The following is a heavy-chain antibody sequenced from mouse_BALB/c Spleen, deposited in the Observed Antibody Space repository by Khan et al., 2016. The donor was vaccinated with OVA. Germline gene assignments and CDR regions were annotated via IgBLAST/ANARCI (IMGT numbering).Heavy chain of an antibody. CDR3: GRGGGGDRFAY. J-gene: IGHJ3*01. V-gene: IGHV1S137*01. CDR2: VSSNYGDA. Sequence: VQLQQSGAELVRPGVSLKISCKGSGYTFTDFPMHWVKQSHAKNLEWIGVVSSNYGDATYNQKFTGKATMTVDKSSSTAYMELARLTSEDSAIYYGGRGGGGDRFAYWGQGTLVTVSA. CDR1: GYTFTDFP.